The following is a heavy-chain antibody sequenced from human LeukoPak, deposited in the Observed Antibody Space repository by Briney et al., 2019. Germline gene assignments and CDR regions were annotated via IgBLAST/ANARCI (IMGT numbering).Heavy chain of an antibody. CDR2: ISPYNGNT. V-gene: IGHV1-18*01. Sequence: ASVKVSCKASGYTFTSYGISWVRQAPGQGLEWMGWISPYNGNTKYPQKFQGRVTMTTDTSTSTTYTELRSLRLDDTAVYYCAREASSSWPNWFDPWGQGTLVTVSS. CDR3: AREASSSWPNWFDP. D-gene: IGHD6-13*01. J-gene: IGHJ5*02. CDR1: GYTFTSYG.